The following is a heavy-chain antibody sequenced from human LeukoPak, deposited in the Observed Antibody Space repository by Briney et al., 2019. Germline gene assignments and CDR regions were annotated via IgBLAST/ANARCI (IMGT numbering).Heavy chain of an antibody. CDR2: INPGGSSI. J-gene: IGHJ4*02. Sequence: GGSLRLSCAASGLTFSSYWMHWVRQVPGKGLVWVARINPGGSSITYADSVKGRFTISRDNAKNTLYLQMDSLRAEDTGVYYCARSNQADDYWGRGTLVTVSS. CDR3: ARSNQADDY. CDR1: GLTFSSYW. V-gene: IGHV3-74*01. D-gene: IGHD1-14*01.